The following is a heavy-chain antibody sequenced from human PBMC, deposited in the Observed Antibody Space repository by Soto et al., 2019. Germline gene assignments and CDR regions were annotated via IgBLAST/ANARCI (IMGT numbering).Heavy chain of an antibody. CDR2: IVVGSGNT. CDR1: GFTFTSSA. Sequence: ASVKVSCKASGFTFTSSAMQWVRQARGQRLEWIGWIVVGSGNTNYAQKFQERVTITRDMSTSTAYMELSSLRSEDTAVYYCAASHFQLLAFDIWGQGTMVIVSS. V-gene: IGHV1-58*02. D-gene: IGHD5-18*01. J-gene: IGHJ3*02. CDR3: AASHFQLLAFDI.